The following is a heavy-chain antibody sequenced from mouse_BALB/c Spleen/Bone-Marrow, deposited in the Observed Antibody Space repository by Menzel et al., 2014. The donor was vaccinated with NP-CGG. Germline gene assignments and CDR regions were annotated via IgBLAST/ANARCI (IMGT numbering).Heavy chain of an antibody. Sequence: EVQLVESGGGLVQPGGSLKLSCAASGFDFSRFWMSWVRQAPGKGLEWIGEINPDSSTINYTPSLKDKFIISRDNAKNTLYLQMSKVRSEDTALYYCARLNYYGNLFVWGAGTTVTVSS. D-gene: IGHD1-1*01. CDR3: ARLNYYGNLFV. CDR2: INPDSSTI. CDR1: GFDFSRFW. J-gene: IGHJ1*01. V-gene: IGHV4-1*02.